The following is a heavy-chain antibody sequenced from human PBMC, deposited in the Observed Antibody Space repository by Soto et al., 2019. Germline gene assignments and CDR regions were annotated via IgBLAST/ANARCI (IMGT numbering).Heavy chain of an antibody. CDR3: STNPRMIDD. V-gene: IGHV3-11*05. J-gene: IGHJ4*02. CDR1: GLRFSAST. Sequence: QVQLVAAGGGVVKPGGSRTLSLEASGLRFSASTMTWARQAPGKGLDGLSYINGDSTDINYAASVRGRFTIFRDNSKNSLFLQMDSLRAEDTAFYYCSTNPRMIDDWGQGTLVTVSS. CDR2: INGDSTDI.